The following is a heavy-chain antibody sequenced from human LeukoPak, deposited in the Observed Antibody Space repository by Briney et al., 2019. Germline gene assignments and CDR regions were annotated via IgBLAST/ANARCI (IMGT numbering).Heavy chain of an antibody. J-gene: IGHJ4*02. D-gene: IGHD2-15*01. CDR2: ITVYNGKT. CDR3: ARDSDCSGGSCHFDY. Sequence: ASVTDSCKASGYTFASYGISWVRQAPGQGLEWMGWITVYNGKTNYAQKLQGRVTMTTDTSTSTAYMELRSLRSDDTAVYYCARDSDCSGGSCHFDYWGQGTLVTVSS. CDR1: GYTFASYG. V-gene: IGHV1-18*01.